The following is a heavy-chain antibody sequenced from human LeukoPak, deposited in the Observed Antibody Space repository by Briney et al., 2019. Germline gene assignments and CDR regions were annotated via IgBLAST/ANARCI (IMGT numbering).Heavy chain of an antibody. J-gene: IGHJ4*02. CDR3: ANNFDY. V-gene: IGHV3-33*06. CDR1: GFTFSNYG. CDR2: IWYDGSNK. Sequence: PGTSLSLSCTASGFTFSNYGMHWVRQAPGKGLEWVAVIWYDGSNKYYADSVKGRFTISRDNSKNTLYLQMNSPRAEDTAVYYCANNFDYWGQGTLVTVSS.